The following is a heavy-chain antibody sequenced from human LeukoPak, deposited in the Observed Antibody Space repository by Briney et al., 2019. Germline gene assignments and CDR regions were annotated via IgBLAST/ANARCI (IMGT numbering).Heavy chain of an antibody. CDR1: GFTLSSYA. Sequence: GGSLRLSCVASGFTLSSYAMSWVRQAPGKGLEWVSAISGSGVGTYYADSVKGRFTISRDNSKKTRYLQMNSLRDEDTAVYNYAKPVLLWFGESSTDDAFDIWGQGQWSPSLQ. D-gene: IGHD3-10*01. CDR3: AKPVLLWFGESSTDDAFDI. CDR2: ISGSGVGT. J-gene: IGHJ3*02. V-gene: IGHV3-23*01.